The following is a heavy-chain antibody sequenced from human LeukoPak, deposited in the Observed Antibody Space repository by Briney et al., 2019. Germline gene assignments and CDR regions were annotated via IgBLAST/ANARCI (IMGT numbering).Heavy chain of an antibody. Sequence: SETLSLTCTVSGGSISSSSYYWGWIRQPPGKGLEWIGSIYYSGSTYYNPSLKSRVTISVDTSKNQFSLKLSSVTAADTAVYYCARDLLWFGELTVFDYWGQGTLVTVSS. CDR2: IYYSGST. CDR3: ARDLLWFGELTVFDY. V-gene: IGHV4-39*07. J-gene: IGHJ4*02. CDR1: GGSISSSSYY. D-gene: IGHD3-10*01.